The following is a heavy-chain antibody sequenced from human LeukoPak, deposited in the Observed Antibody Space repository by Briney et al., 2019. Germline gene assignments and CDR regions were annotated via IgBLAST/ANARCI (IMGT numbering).Heavy chain of an antibody. CDR2: MKQDGSEK. V-gene: IGHV3-7*01. Sequence: GGSLRLSFAASGFTFSSYWMSWVRQAPGKGLEWVANMKQDGSEKYYVDSVKGRFTISRDNAKNSLYLQMNSLRAEDTAVYYCARLSGDILTGYGLDYWGQGTLVTVSS. CDR1: GFTFSSYW. J-gene: IGHJ4*02. D-gene: IGHD3-9*01. CDR3: ARLSGDILTGYGLDY.